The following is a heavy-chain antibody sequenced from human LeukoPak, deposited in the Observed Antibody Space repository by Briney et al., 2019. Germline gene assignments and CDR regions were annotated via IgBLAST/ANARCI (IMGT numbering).Heavy chain of an antibody. CDR1: GFTVNNKY. V-gene: IGHV3-53*01. J-gene: IGHJ3*02. D-gene: IGHD3-22*01. Sequence: GGSLRLSCAASGFTVNNKYMTWVRQAPGKGLEWVSLIYNDGRTYYADSVKGRCTISRDNLKNVLYLQMNSLKVEDTALYYCARGLFLSGYLDAFDIWGLGTVVTVSS. CDR3: ARGLFLSGYLDAFDI. CDR2: IYNDGRT.